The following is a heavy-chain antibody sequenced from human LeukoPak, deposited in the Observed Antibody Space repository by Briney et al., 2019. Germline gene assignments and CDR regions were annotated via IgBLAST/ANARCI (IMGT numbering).Heavy chain of an antibody. J-gene: IGHJ4*02. CDR3: ARDPNSGFDY. CDR1: GFTFSSYS. CDR2: ISSSSSYI. V-gene: IGHV3-21*01. D-gene: IGHD4-23*01. Sequence: GSLRLSCAASGFTFSSYSMNWVRQAPGKGLEWVSSISSSSSYIYHGDSVKGRFTISRDNAKNSLYLQMNSLRAEDTAVYYCARDPNSGFDYWGQGTLVTVSS.